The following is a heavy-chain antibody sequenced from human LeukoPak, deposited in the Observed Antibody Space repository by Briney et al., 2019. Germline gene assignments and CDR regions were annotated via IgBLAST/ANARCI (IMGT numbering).Heavy chain of an antibody. D-gene: IGHD2-2*01. J-gene: IGHJ3*02. CDR1: GYSISSGYY. CDR3: ARGVVPAANDAFDI. V-gene: IGHV4-38-2*02. Sequence: SETLSLTCTVSGYSISSGYYWGWTRQPPGKGLEGIGSIYHSGSTYYKPSLKSRVTISVDTSKNQFSLKLSSVTAADTAVYYCARGVVPAANDAFDIGGQGTMVTVSS. CDR2: IYHSGST.